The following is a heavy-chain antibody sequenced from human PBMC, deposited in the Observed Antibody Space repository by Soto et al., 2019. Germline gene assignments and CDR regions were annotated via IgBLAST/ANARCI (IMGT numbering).Heavy chain of an antibody. Sequence: ASVKVSCKASGYTFTSYGISWVRQAPGQGLEWMGWISAYNGNTNYAQKLQGRVTTTTDTSTSTAYMELRSLRSDDTAVYYCARSPGEQWLAGAFDIWGQGTMVTVSS. J-gene: IGHJ3*02. V-gene: IGHV1-18*01. CDR3: ARSPGEQWLAGAFDI. CDR1: GYTFTSYG. D-gene: IGHD6-19*01. CDR2: ISAYNGNT.